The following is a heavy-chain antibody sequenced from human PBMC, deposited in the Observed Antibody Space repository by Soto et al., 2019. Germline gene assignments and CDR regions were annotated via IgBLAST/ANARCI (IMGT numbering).Heavy chain of an antibody. J-gene: IGHJ6*03. Sequence: QVQLVQSGAEVKKPGASVTVSCRSSGDTFNDYYIHWVRQAPGQGLEWMGWINPNGGVTKYAQKFQGWVSMTRDTSIRTVYMQLSSLSSDDTAVYYCARESGGATATLDYYYFYMDVWGTGTTVTVSS. CDR1: GDTFNDYY. CDR2: INPNGGVT. D-gene: IGHD5-12*01. V-gene: IGHV1-2*04. CDR3: ARESGGATATLDYYYFYMDV.